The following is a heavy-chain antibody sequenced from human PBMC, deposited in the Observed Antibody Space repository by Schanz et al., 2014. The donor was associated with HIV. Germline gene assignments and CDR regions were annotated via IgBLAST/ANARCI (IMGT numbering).Heavy chain of an antibody. J-gene: IGHJ6*02. Sequence: VQLVESGGGLVKPGGSLRLSCAASGFTFSSYSMNWVRQAPGKGLEWVAVISYDGRNKYYADSVKGRFTISRDNSKNTLYLQMKNLRTEDTAVYYCAKDRNYYDSKYRGKGNYYYYYGMDVWGQGTTVTVSS. CDR2: ISYDGRNK. D-gene: IGHD3-22*01. V-gene: IGHV3-30*18. CDR1: GFTFSSYS. CDR3: AKDRNYYDSKYRGKGNYYYYYGMDV.